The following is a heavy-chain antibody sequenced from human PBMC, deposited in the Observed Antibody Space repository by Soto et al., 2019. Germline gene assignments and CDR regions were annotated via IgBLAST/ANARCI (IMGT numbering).Heavy chain of an antibody. CDR3: EGLFPYVSSGYHLNY. CDR1: GGSFSGYY. CDR2: INHSGST. V-gene: IGHV4-34*01. Sequence: SETLSLTCAVYGGSFSGYYWSWIRQPPGKGLEWIGEINHSGSTNYNPSLKSRVTISVDTSKNQFSLKLSSVTAADTAVFYCEGLFPYVSSGYHLNYLGQGTLVTVSS. D-gene: IGHD3-22*01. J-gene: IGHJ4*02.